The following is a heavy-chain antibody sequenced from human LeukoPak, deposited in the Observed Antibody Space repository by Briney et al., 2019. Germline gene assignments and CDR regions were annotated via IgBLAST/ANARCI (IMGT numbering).Heavy chain of an antibody. V-gene: IGHV3-23*01. D-gene: IGHD3-22*01. Sequence: GGSLRLSCAASGFTFSSYAMSWVRQAPGKGLEWVSAISGSGGSTYYADSVKGRFTISRDNSKNTLYLQMNSLRAEDTAVYYCAKDLVVVVITNGFDYWGQGTLVTVSS. CDR3: AKDLVVVVITNGFDY. CDR1: GFTFSSYA. CDR2: ISGSGGST. J-gene: IGHJ4*02.